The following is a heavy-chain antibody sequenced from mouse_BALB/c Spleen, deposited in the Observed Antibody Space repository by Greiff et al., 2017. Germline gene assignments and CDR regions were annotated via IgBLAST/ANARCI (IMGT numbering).Heavy chain of an antibody. CDR2: IRNKANGYTT. Sequence: EVQLVESGGGLVQPGGSLRLSCATSGFTFTDYYMSWVRQPPGKALEWLGFIRNKANGYTTEYSASVKGRFTISRDNSQSILYLQMNTLRAEDSATYYCARDKTGFAYWGQGTLVTVSA. CDR3: ARDKTGFAY. V-gene: IGHV7-3*02. J-gene: IGHJ3*01. CDR1: GFTFTDYY.